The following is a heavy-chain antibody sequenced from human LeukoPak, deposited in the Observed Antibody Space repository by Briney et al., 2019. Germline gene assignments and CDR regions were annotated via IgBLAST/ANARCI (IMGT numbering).Heavy chain of an antibody. J-gene: IGHJ4*02. CDR3: AKTSLEQWLVDY. CDR1: GFTFTNYA. Sequence: GGSLRLSCAASGFTFTNYAMTWVRQAPGKGLEWVSAISGSGDTTYYADSVKGRFTISRDNSKNTLYLQMHSLGAEDTAVYYCAKTSLEQWLVDYWGRGTLVTVSS. V-gene: IGHV3-23*01. CDR2: ISGSGDTT. D-gene: IGHD6-19*01.